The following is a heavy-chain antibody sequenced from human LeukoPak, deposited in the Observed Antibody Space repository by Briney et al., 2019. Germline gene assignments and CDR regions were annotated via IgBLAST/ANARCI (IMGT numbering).Heavy chain of an antibody. D-gene: IGHD3-10*01. CDR3: ARDRLGEMNEAFDI. V-gene: IGHV4-38-2*02. CDR1: GYSISSDYY. CDR2: IYHSGST. Sequence: SETLSLTCTVSGYSISSDYYWGLIRQPPGKGLEWIGSIYHSGSTYYNPSLKSRVTISLDTSKNQFSLKLRSVTGADTAVYYCARDRLGEMNEAFDIWGPGTMVTVSS. J-gene: IGHJ3*02.